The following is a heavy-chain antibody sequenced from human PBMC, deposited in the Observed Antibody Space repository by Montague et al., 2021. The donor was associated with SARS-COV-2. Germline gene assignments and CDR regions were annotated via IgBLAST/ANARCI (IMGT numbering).Heavy chain of an antibody. CDR1: GGSISSSSYY. CDR3: ARDGKTHIAMIVVVIGYFDY. Sequence: SETLSLTCTASGGSISSSSYYWGRNRQPPGKGLVWIVGNYYSRSTNSXPSLKSRVTVAVYTSKIPFSLKLSSVTAAATAVYYSARDGKTHIAMIVVVIGYFDYWGRGTLVTVSS. J-gene: IGHJ4*01. D-gene: IGHD3-22*01. V-gene: IGHV4-39*02. CDR2: NYYSRST.